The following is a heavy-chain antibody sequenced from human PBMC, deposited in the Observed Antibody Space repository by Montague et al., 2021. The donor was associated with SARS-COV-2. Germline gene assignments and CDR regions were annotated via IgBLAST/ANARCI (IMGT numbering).Heavy chain of an antibody. CDR1: GGSINGYY. Sequence: SETLSLTCTVSGGSINGYYWSWIRQSPGKGLDWIGYIHYTGNTNYNPSLKGRVTISLDTSKSQFSLRLSSVTAADTAVYSCARLRTGSYVFDYWGQGTLVNVSS. CDR3: ARLRTGSYVFDY. V-gene: IGHV4-59*08. J-gene: IGHJ4*02. CDR2: IHYTGNT. D-gene: IGHD1-26*01.